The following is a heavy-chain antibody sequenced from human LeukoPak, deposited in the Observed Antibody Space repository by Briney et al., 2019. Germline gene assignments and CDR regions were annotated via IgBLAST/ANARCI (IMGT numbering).Heavy chain of an antibody. CDR1: GFTFTTYG. CDR3: AAGEPYGY. CDR2: IWYDGSNK. Sequence: GGSLRLSCAASGFTFTTYGMHWVRQAPGKGLEWVVIIWYDGSNKYYADSVKGRFTISRDNSKNTLYLQMNSLRADDTAVYYCAAGEPYGYWGQETLVTVSS. V-gene: IGHV3-33*01. D-gene: IGHD1-14*01. J-gene: IGHJ4*02.